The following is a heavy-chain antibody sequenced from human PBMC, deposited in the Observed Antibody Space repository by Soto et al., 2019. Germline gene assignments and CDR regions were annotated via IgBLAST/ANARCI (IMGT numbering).Heavy chain of an antibody. V-gene: IGHV4-59*08. CDR2: IYYSGST. CDR3: ATTTFGGVIAHDAFDI. CDR1: GGSISSYY. D-gene: IGHD3-16*02. J-gene: IGHJ3*02. Sequence: SETLSLTCTVSGGSISSYYWSWIRQPPGKGLEWIGYIYYSGSTNYNPSLKSRVTISVDTSKNQFSLKLSSVTAADTAVYYCATTTFGGVIAHDAFDIWGQGTMVTVSS.